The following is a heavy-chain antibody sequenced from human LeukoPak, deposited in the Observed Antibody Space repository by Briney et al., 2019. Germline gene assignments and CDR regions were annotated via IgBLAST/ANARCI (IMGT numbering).Heavy chain of an antibody. CDR1: GFTFSSSA. V-gene: IGHV3-23*01. D-gene: IGHD2-15*01. CDR2: ISNNGGYT. CDR3: AKQLGYCSDGSCYFPY. Sequence: GGSLRLSCAASGFTFSSSAMSWVRQAPGKGLEWVSAISNNGGYTYYADSVQGRFTISRDNSKSTLCLQMNSLRAEDTAVYYCAKQLGYCSDGSCYFPYWGQGTLVTASS. J-gene: IGHJ4*02.